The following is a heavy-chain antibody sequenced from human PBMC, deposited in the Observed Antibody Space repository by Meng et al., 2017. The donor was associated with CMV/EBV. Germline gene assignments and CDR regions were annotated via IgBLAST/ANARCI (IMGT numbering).Heavy chain of an antibody. CDR1: GFTFSSYS. D-gene: IGHD2/OR15-2a*01. J-gene: IGHJ4*02. CDR2: IRSSSTYI. Sequence: SCAASGFTFSSYSMNWVRQAPGKGLEWVSSIRSSSTYIHYADSVKGRFTISRDNAKNSLYLQMNSLRTEDTAVYCCAREAGHFYPDYWGQGTLVTVSS. V-gene: IGHV3-21*06. CDR3: AREAGHFYPDY.